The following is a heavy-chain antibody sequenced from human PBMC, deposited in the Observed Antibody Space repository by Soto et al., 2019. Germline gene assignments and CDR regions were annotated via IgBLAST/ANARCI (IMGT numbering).Heavy chain of an antibody. CDR1: GGSISSSRYY. Sequence: PSETLSLTCTLSGGSISSSRYYWGWIRQPPGKGLEWIGSIYYSGSTYYNPSLKSRVTISVDTSKTQFSLKLSSVTAADTAVYYCARRKLCYYGSGSYKPWFTYGMDVWGQGTTVT. CDR2: IYYSGST. D-gene: IGHD3-10*01. V-gene: IGHV4-39*01. CDR3: ARRKLCYYGSGSYKPWFTYGMDV. J-gene: IGHJ6*02.